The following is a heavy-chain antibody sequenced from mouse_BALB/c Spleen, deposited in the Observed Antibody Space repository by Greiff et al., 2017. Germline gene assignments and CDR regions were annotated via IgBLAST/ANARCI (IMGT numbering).Heavy chain of an antibody. CDR2: INPSSGYT. D-gene: IGHD1-1*01. V-gene: IGHV1-4*01. Sequence: QVQLKESGAELARPGASVKMSCKASGYTFTSYTMHWVNQRPGQGLEWIGYINPSSGYTNYNQKFKDKATLTADKSYSTAYMQLSRLTSEDSAVYYGARKATTVVAYYFDYWGQGTTLTVSS. CDR1: GYTFTSYT. CDR3: ARKATTVVAYYFDY. J-gene: IGHJ2*01.